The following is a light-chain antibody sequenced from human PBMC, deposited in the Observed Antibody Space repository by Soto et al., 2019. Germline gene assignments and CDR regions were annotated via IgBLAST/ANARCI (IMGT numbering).Light chain of an antibody. Sequence: EIVLTQSPGTLSLSPGDRATLSCRASQTVINNYLAWYQQVPGQAPRLLIYGASGRTTGIPDRFSGSGSGTDFTLTISSLEPEDFAVYYCQQRSNWPRSITFGQGTRLEIK. CDR1: QTVINNY. CDR2: GAS. CDR3: QQRSNWPRSIT. V-gene: IGKV3D-20*02. J-gene: IGKJ5*01.